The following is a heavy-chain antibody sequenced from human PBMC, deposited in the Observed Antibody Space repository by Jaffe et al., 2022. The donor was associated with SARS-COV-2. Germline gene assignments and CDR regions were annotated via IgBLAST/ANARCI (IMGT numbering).Heavy chain of an antibody. CDR3: ARAPILYSYGYIDY. Sequence: QVQLQESGPGLVKPSETLSLTCTVSGVSISGGSYYWAWIRQPPGKGLEWMGYIYYSGNTNYNPSLKSRVTISVDTSKNQFSLNLRSVTTADTAVYYCARAPILYSYGYIDYWGQGTLVTVSS. D-gene: IGHD5-18*01. CDR1: GVSISGGSYY. CDR2: IYYSGNT. J-gene: IGHJ4*02. V-gene: IGHV4-61*01.